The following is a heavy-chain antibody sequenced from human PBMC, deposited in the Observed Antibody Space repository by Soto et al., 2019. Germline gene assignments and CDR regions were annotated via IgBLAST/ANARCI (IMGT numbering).Heavy chain of an antibody. CDR1: GYTFATYA. D-gene: IGHD6-13*01. V-gene: IGHV1-3*01. CDR2: INAGNGIT. CDR3: ARAPSWYNFDY. J-gene: IGHJ4*02. Sequence: QVQLVQSGAEVKKPGASVKVSCKASGYTFATYAMHWVRQAPGHRLEWMGWINAGNGITKYSQKFQGRVTITRDTSASTAYMELSSLRSEDTAVYYCARAPSWYNFDYWGQGTLVTVSS.